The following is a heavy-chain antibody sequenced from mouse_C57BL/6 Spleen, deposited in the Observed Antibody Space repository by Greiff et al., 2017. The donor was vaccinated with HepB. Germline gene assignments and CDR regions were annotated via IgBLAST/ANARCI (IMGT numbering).Heavy chain of an antibody. CDR3: TDWDVRYFDV. J-gene: IGHJ1*03. CDR1: GFTFSNYW. V-gene: IGHV6-3*01. CDR2: IRLKSDNYAT. D-gene: IGHD4-1*01. Sequence: EVQRVESGGGLVQPGGSMKLSCVASGFTFSNYWMNWVRQSPEKGLEWVAQIRLKSDNYATNYAESVKGRFTISRDDSKSSVYMQMNNLRAEDTGIYYCTDWDVRYFDVWGTGTTVTVSS.